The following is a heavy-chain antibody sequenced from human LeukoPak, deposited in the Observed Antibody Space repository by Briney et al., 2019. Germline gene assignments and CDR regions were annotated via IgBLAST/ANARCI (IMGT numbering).Heavy chain of an antibody. CDR1: GFTFSFYS. D-gene: IGHD6-13*01. CDR3: AKDLGAAAGTSFDH. CDR2: ISSSSSTT. V-gene: IGHV3-48*01. J-gene: IGHJ4*02. Sequence: PGGSLRLSCAASGFTFSFYSMTWVRQAPGKGLEWISYISSSSSTTHYADSVKGRFTISRDNSKNTLHLQMNSLRVEDTAVYYCAKDLGAAAGTSFDHWGQGTLVTVSS.